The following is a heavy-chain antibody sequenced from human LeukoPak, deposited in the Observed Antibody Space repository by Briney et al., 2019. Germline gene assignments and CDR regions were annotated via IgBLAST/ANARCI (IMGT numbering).Heavy chain of an antibody. V-gene: IGHV4-59*12. J-gene: IGHJ6*03. Sequence: SETLSLTCTVSGGSISSYYWSWIRQPAGKGLEWIGYIYYSGSTNYNPSLKSRVTMSVDTSKNQFSLKLSSVTALDTAVYYCARENYYYYYMDVWGKGTTVTISS. CDR2: IYYSGST. CDR3: ARENYYYYYMDV. CDR1: GGSISSYY.